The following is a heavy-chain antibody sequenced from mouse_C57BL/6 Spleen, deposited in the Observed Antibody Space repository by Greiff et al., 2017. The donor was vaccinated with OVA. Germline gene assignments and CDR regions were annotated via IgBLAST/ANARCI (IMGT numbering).Heavy chain of an antibody. J-gene: IGHJ3*01. V-gene: IGHV3-6*01. CDR1: GYSITSGYY. Sequence: EVKLEESGPGLVKPSQSLSLTCSVTGYSITSGYYWNWIRQFPGNKLEWMGYISYDGSNNYNPSLQNRISITRDTSKNQFFLKLNSVTTEDTATYYCAREGSSYVGAYWGQGTLVTVSA. CDR2: ISYDGSN. CDR3: AREGSSYVGAY. D-gene: IGHD1-1*01.